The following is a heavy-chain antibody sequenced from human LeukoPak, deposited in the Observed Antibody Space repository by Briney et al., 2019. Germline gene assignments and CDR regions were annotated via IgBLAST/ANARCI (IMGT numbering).Heavy chain of an antibody. V-gene: IGHV1-8*02. CDR1: GYTFTNYG. CDR3: AREGRPVD. D-gene: IGHD5-12*01. CDR2: MNPISGNT. Sequence: ASVKVSCKASGYTFTNYGISWVRQAPGQGLEWMGWMNPISGNTGYAQKFQGRVTMTRNTSISTAYMELSSLRSEDTAVYYCAREGRPVDWGQGTMVTVSS. J-gene: IGHJ3*01.